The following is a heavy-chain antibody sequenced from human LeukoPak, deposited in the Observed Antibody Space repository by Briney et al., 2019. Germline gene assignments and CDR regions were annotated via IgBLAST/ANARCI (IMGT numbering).Heavy chain of an antibody. CDR3: AKPYRPHYFGLDV. J-gene: IGHJ6*02. Sequence: GGSLRLSCAASGLTFSSYAMSWVRQAPGKGLEWVSAMSGSGGSTYYADSVKGGFTISRDNSKHTLHLQMNSLRAADTAVYYCAKPYRPHYFGLDVWGQGTKVTVSS. V-gene: IGHV3-23*01. D-gene: IGHD4-11*01. CDR2: MSGSGGST. CDR1: GLTFSSYA.